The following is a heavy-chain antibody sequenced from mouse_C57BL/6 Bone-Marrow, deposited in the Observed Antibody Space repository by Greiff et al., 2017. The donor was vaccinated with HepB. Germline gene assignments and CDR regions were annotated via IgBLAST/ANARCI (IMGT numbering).Heavy chain of an antibody. D-gene: IGHD1-1*01. Sequence: EVHLLESGGDLVKPGGSLKLSCAASGFTFSSYGMSWVRQTPDKRLEWVATISSGGSYTYYPDSVKGRFTISRDNAKNTLYLQMSSLKSEDTAMYYCASHYYGSSYWYFDVWGTGTTVTVSS. CDR2: ISSGGSYT. CDR1: GFTFSSYG. J-gene: IGHJ1*03. CDR3: ASHYYGSSYWYFDV. V-gene: IGHV5-6*01.